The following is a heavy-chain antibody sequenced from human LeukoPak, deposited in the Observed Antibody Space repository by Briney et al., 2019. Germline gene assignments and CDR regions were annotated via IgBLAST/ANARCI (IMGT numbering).Heavy chain of an antibody. Sequence: PGGSLRLSCAASGFTFSSYAMSWVRQAPGKGLEWVSAISGSGGTTYYADSVKGRFTISRDNSKNTLYLQVNSLKTEDTAVYYCTRQAILGYCSGGSCYDYYYYYMDVWGKGTTVTVSS. CDR3: TRQAILGYCSGGSCYDYYYYYMDV. CDR2: ISGSGGTT. J-gene: IGHJ6*03. D-gene: IGHD2-15*01. V-gene: IGHV3-23*01. CDR1: GFTFSSYA.